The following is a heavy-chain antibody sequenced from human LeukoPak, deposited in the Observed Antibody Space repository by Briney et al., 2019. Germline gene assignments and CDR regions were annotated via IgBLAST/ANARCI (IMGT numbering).Heavy chain of an antibody. Sequence: PGGSLRLSCAASLFTFTGDAMSCVRHAPGEGLEWVSHISSRRSHTRDADSVQGRFIIFRDNSRNTMSLQMKSLRVEDMAVYYCAKEYGLATGAPEWGFDQWGQGTMVIVSS. D-gene: IGHD3-10*01. CDR3: AKEYGLATGAPEWGFDQ. CDR2: ISSRRSHT. J-gene: IGHJ3*01. V-gene: IGHV3-23*01. CDR1: LFTFTGDA.